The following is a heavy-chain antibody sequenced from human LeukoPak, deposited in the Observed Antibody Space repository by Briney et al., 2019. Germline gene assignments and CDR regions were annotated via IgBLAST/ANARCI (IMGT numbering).Heavy chain of an antibody. J-gene: IGHJ4*01. CDR1: GFTFSSYG. CDR2: ISSSSTTI. Sequence: PGGSLRLSCAPAGFTFSSYGMNWVRQAPGKGLKWASYISSSSTTIYYADSVEGRFTISRDNSKNMVYLQVISLSAEDTALYYCAKDRCSSTSCYGEYWGQGTLVTVSS. CDR3: AKDRCSSTSCYGEY. D-gene: IGHD2-2*01. V-gene: IGHV3-48*01.